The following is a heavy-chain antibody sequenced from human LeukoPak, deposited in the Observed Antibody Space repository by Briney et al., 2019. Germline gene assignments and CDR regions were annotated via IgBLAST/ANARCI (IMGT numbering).Heavy chain of an antibody. J-gene: IGHJ6*02. CDR3: ASPRPRPYTDVLDYGMDV. CDR1: GGSISSSSYY. CDR2: IYYSGST. D-gene: IGHD3-3*02. V-gene: IGHV4-39*01. Sequence: SETLSLTCTVSGGSISSSSYYWGWIRQPPGKGLEWIGRIYYSGSTYYNPSLKGRVTISVDTSKNQFSLKLSSVTAADTAVYYCASPRPRPYTDVLDYGMDVWGQGTTVTVSS.